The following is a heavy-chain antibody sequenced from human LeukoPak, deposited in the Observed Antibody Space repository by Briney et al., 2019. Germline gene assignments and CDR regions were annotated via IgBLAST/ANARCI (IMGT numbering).Heavy chain of an antibody. Sequence: GGSLRLSCAASGFTFNNYAMSWVRQAPGKGLEWVSAISGSGGSTYYADSVKGRFTISRDNSKNTLYLQMNSLRAEDTAVYYCAKVFPGGYCSGGSCPTNFDYWGQGTLVTVSS. CDR1: GFTFNNYA. J-gene: IGHJ4*02. CDR3: AKVFPGGYCSGGSCPTNFDY. V-gene: IGHV3-23*01. D-gene: IGHD2-15*01. CDR2: ISGSGGST.